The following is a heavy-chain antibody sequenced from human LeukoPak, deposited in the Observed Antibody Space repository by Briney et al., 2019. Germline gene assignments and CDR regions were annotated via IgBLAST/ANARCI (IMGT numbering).Heavy chain of an antibody. V-gene: IGHV4-4*02. D-gene: IGHD2-21*02. CDR2: IYHGGGT. J-gene: IGHJ3*01. Sequence: SGTLSLTRTVSRGSLSSPNWWTWVRPPPRKGLEWIGEIYHGGGTNHNPALISPLTLSRDKSRNQLSLKLSSVPAADTAVYYCASRSATAPEGFDVWGQGTMVTVSS. CDR3: ASRSATAPEGFDV. CDR1: RGSLSSPNW.